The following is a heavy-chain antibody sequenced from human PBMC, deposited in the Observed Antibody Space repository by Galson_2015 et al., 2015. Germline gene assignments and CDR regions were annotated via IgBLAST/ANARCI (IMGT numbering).Heavy chain of an antibody. CDR1: GFTFSSYA. D-gene: IGHD3-3*01. CDR3: ESDPSNFRYDFWSGYDY. CDR2: ISYDESNK. J-gene: IGHJ4*02. Sequence: SLRLSCAASGFTFSSYAMHWFRQAPGKGLEWVAVISYDESNKYYADSVKGRFTISRDNSKNTLYLQMNSPRAGDTAVYYCESDPSNFRYDFWSGYDYWGQGTLVTVS. V-gene: IGHV3-30-3*01.